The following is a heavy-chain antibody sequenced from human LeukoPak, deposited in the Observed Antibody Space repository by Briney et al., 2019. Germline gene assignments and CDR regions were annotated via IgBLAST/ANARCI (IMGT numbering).Heavy chain of an antibody. Sequence: GGSLRLSCVASGFTFSSYPMHWVRQAPGKGLEWVAFISYDGNHKYYADSVKGRFTISRDNSKNTLYVQVNRLRAEDTAVFYCARDGGVYCNNTRCFGALDIWGQGTMVTVSS. J-gene: IGHJ3*02. CDR2: ISYDGNHK. CDR3: ARDGGVYCNNTRCFGALDI. V-gene: IGHV3-30-3*01. CDR1: GFTFSSYP. D-gene: IGHD2/OR15-2a*01.